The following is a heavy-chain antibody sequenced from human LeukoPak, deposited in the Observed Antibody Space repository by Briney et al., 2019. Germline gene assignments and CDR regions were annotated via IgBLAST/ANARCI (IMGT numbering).Heavy chain of an antibody. CDR3: ARHVTTRGSYYDSSRYYYSDY. CDR1: GYSFSNLW. Sequence: GESLRISCQGSGYSFSNLWIGWVRRMPGKGLEWMGVIFPGDSDTRYSPSFQGQVTISADKSISTTYLQWSSLKASDTAVYYCARHVTTRGSYYDSSRYYYSDYWGQGTLVTVSS. V-gene: IGHV5-51*01. CDR2: IFPGDSDT. D-gene: IGHD3-22*01. J-gene: IGHJ4*02.